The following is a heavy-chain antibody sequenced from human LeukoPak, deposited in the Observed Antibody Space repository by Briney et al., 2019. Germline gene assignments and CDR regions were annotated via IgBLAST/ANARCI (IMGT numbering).Heavy chain of an antibody. Sequence: GRSLRLSCGASAFTFSIYSINWVRQAPGKGLEWVSSISSSSSYISYADSVKGRFTICRDNAKNSLYLQMNSLRAEDTAVYYCARGDSTGAFDIWGQGTMVTVSS. V-gene: IGHV3-21*01. D-gene: IGHD1-14*01. J-gene: IGHJ3*02. CDR3: ARGDSTGAFDI. CDR1: AFTFSIYS. CDR2: ISSSSSYI.